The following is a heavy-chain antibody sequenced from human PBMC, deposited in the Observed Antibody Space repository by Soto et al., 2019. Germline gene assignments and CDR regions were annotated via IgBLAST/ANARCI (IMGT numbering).Heavy chain of an antibody. V-gene: IGHV4-34*01. J-gene: IGHJ4*02. CDR1: GGSFSGYY. CDR3: ARFSTVTTNFDY. D-gene: IGHD4-17*01. CDR2: INHSGST. Sequence: SETLSLTCAVYGGSFSGYYWSWIRQPPGKGLEWIGEINHSGSTNYNPSLKSRVTISVDTSKNQFSLKLSSVTAADTAVYYCARFSTVTTNFDYWGQGTLVTVSS.